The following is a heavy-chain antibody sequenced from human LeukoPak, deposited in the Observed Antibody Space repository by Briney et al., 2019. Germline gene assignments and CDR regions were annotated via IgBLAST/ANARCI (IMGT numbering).Heavy chain of an antibody. D-gene: IGHD3-10*01. CDR3: ARSNYYGSGSYPYYFDY. CDR1: GGSISSYY. V-gene: IGHV4-59*08. Sequence: SETLSLTCTVSGGSISSYYWSWIRQPPGKGLEWIWYIYYSGSTNYNPSLKSRVTISVDTSKNQFSLKLSSVTAADTAVYYCARSNYYGSGSYPYYFDYWGQGTLVTVSS. J-gene: IGHJ4*02. CDR2: IYYSGST.